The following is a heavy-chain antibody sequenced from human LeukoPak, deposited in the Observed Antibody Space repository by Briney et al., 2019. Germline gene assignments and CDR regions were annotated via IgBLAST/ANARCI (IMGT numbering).Heavy chain of an antibody. J-gene: IGHJ4*02. CDR2: IYPGDADT. D-gene: IGHD1-26*01. Sequence: GESLKISCKGSGYSFSSYWIAWVRQMPGKGLEWMGIIYPGDADTRYSPSFQGQVTISADRSISTAYLQWSSLKASDTAMYYCARQGSVSGSYYYWGQGTLVTVSS. CDR1: GYSFSSYW. CDR3: ARQGSVSGSYYY. V-gene: IGHV5-51*01.